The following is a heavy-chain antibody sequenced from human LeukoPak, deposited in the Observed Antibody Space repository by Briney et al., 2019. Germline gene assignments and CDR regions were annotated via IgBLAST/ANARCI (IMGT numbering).Heavy chain of an antibody. CDR1: GFTFSSYS. Sequence: GSLRLSCAASGFTFSSYSMNWVRQAPGKGLEWVSSISSSSSYIYYADSVKGRFTISRDNAKNSLYLQMNSLRAEDTAVYYCARAGYDILTGPRWFDPWGQGTLVTVSS. CDR3: ARAGYDILTGPRWFDP. D-gene: IGHD3-9*01. V-gene: IGHV3-21*01. CDR2: ISSSSSYI. J-gene: IGHJ5*02.